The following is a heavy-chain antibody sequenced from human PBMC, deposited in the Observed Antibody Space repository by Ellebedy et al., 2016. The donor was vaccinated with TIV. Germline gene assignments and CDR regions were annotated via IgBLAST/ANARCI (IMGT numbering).Heavy chain of an antibody. Sequence: PGGSLRLSCAASGFTFGDFGMQWVRQAPGKGLEWVALIWYDGSNKYFADSVQGRFTISRDNSQNTLYLLMNSLRGDDTAIYYCARALNHVDTVTTAPLDCWGQGTLVTVSS. J-gene: IGHJ4*02. CDR3: ARALNHVDTVTTAPLDC. CDR2: IWYDGSNK. V-gene: IGHV3-30*02. D-gene: IGHD1-14*01. CDR1: GFTFGDFG.